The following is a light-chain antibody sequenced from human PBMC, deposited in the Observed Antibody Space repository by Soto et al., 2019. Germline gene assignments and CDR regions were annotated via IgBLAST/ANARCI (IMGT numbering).Light chain of an antibody. J-gene: IGKJ2*01. CDR2: DAS. Sequence: EIVLTQSPATLSLSPGERATLSCRASQSVSSSLAWYQQKPGQAPRLLIYDASNRATGIPARFSGSGSRTDFTLTISSLEQEDLAVYYCQQRSNWPSYTFGQGTKLDIK. CDR1: QSVSSS. V-gene: IGKV3-11*01. CDR3: QQRSNWPSYT.